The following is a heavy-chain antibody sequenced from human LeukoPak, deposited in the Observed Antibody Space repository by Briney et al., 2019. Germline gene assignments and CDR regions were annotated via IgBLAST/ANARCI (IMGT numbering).Heavy chain of an antibody. Sequence: ASVKVSCKASGYTFSDFYIHWVRQAPGQGLEYVGWITPKSGDTYSPQRFQGRVTMTRDASISTAYMELSSLRSDDTAVYFCARVRDIGVLFYFDSWGQGTLVTVSS. CDR3: ARVRDIGVLFYFDS. J-gene: IGHJ4*02. CDR2: ITPKSGDT. CDR1: GYTFSDFY. V-gene: IGHV1-2*02. D-gene: IGHD5-12*01.